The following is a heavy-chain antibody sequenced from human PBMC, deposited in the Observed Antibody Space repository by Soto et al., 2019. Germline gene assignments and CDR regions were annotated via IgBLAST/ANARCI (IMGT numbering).Heavy chain of an antibody. Sequence: EVQLVESGGGLVKPGGSLRLSCAASGFTFSSFSMNWVRQAPGKGLEWVSSISRSSTYIYYADSLKGRFTISRDNAKKSLYLQMNSLRAEDTAVYFCARGNGDYDYFDYWGQGALVTVSS. D-gene: IGHD4-17*01. J-gene: IGHJ4*02. CDR1: GFTFSSFS. CDR2: ISRSSTYI. V-gene: IGHV3-21*01. CDR3: ARGNGDYDYFDY.